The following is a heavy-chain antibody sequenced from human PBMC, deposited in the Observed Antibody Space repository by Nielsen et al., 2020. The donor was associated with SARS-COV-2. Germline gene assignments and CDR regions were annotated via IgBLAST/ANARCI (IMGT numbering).Heavy chain of an antibody. J-gene: IGHJ4*02. D-gene: IGHD6-13*01. CDR3: ARDNSAAAGLSYFDY. CDR1: GFTFSDYY. V-gene: IGHV3-11*06. CDR2: ISSSSSYT. Sequence: GESLKISCAASGFTFSDYYMSWIRQAPGKGLEWVSYISSSSSYTNYADSVKGRFTISRDNAKNSLYLQMNSLRAEDTAVYYCARDNSAAAGLSYFDYWGQGTLVTVSS.